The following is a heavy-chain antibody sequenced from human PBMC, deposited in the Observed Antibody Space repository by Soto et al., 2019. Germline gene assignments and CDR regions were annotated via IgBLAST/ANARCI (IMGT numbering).Heavy chain of an antibody. V-gene: IGHV3-23*01. CDR2: ISGSGGST. Sequence: GGSLRLSCAAPGFTFSSYAMSWVRQAPGKGLEWVSAISGSGGSTYYADSVKGRFTISRDNSKNTLYLQMNSLRAEDTAVYYCAKAFYRSSSWYDYWGQGTLVTVSS. D-gene: IGHD6-13*01. CDR1: GFTFSSYA. J-gene: IGHJ4*02. CDR3: AKAFYRSSSWYDY.